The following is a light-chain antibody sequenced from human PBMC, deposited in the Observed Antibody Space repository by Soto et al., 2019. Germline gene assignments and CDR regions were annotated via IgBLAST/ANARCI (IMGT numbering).Light chain of an antibody. CDR1: SSDVGGYNY. CDR2: DVS. Sequence: QSALTQPRSVSGSPGQPVTISCTGTSSDVGGYNYVSWYQQHPGKAPKVMIYDVSKRPSGVPDRFSGSKSGNTASLTISGIQAEDEADYYCCSYAGSVVFGGGTKLTVL. J-gene: IGLJ2*01. CDR3: CSYAGSVV. V-gene: IGLV2-11*01.